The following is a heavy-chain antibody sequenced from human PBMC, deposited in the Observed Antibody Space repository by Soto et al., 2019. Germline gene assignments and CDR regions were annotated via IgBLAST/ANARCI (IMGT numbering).Heavy chain of an antibody. J-gene: IGHJ4*02. V-gene: IGHV4-59*01. CDR2: IYYSGST. CDR1: GGSISSYY. D-gene: IGHD3-22*01. CDR3: ASSVYYYDSSGYYDY. Sequence: SETLSLTCTVSGGSISSYYWSWIRQPPGKGLEWIGYIYYSGSTNYNPSLKSRVTISVDTSKNQFSLKLSSVTAADTAVYYCASSVYYYDSSGYYDYWGQGTLVTVS.